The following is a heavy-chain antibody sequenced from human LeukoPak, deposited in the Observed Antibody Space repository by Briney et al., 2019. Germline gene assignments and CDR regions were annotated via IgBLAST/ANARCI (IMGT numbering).Heavy chain of an antibody. CDR1: GFTFSGSA. Sequence: GGSLKLSCAASGFTFSGSAMHWVRQASGKGLEWVGRIRSKANSYAPAYAGSVKGRFTISRDDSKNTAYLQMNSLKTEDTAVYYCTRGRYCSSTSCENYYYYYMDVWGKGTTVTVSS. J-gene: IGHJ6*03. CDR2: IRSKANSYAP. CDR3: TRGRYCSSTSCENYYYYYMDV. D-gene: IGHD2-2*01. V-gene: IGHV3-73*01.